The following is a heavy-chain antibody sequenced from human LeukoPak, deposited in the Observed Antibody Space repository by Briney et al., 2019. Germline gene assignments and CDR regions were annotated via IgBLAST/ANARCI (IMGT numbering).Heavy chain of an antibody. CDR1: GYTFTSYG. D-gene: IGHD2-2*01. J-gene: IGHJ6*02. CDR2: ISAYNGNT. Sequence: ASVKVSCKASGYTFTSYGISWVRQAPGQGLEWMGWISAYNGNTNYAQKLQGRVTMTTDTSTSTAYMELRSLRSDDTAVYYCAAVSRYCSSTSCLLQGMDVWGQGTTVTVSS. CDR3: AAVSRYCSSTSCLLQGMDV. V-gene: IGHV1-18*01.